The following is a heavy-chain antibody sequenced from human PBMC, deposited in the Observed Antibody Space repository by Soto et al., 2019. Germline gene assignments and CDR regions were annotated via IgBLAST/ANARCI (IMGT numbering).Heavy chain of an antibody. J-gene: IGHJ4*02. Sequence: IQSLTWSVSGGSGRGGGGCWTRIRQPPGKGLEWIGYIYYSGSTYYNPSLESRVTMSVADSKNQFSLKLSSVTAADTAVYYCARLLGSTGSYGGYYFDSWGQGALVTVSS. V-gene: IGHV4-30-4*01. CDR2: IYYSGST. CDR3: ARLLGSTGSYGGYYFDS. D-gene: IGHD6-19*01. CDR1: GGSGRGGGGC.